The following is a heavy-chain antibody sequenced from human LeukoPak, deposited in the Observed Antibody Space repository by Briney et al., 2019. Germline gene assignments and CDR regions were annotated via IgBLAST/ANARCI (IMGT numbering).Heavy chain of an antibody. D-gene: IGHD6-19*01. CDR2: INPNSGGT. Sequence: GASVKVSCKASGYTFTGYYMHWVRQAPGQGLEWMGWINPNSGGTNCAQKFQGRVTMTRDTSISTAYMELSRLRSDDTAVYYCAREDRYSSGWYADWGQGTLVTVSS. V-gene: IGHV1-2*02. CDR3: AREDRYSSGWYAD. CDR1: GYTFTGYY. J-gene: IGHJ4*02.